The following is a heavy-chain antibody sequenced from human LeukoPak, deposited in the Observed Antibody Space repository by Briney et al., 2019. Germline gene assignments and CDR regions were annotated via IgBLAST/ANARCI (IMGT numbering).Heavy chain of an antibody. CDR2: IIPMFGIA. J-gene: IGHJ6*02. CDR1: GGTFNIYA. CDR3: ARHPALSGYDLDPYYYGMDV. D-gene: IGHD5-12*01. Sequence: GASVKVSFTASGGTFNIYAISWVRQAPGQGVEWMGRIIPMFGIANYAQKLQGRVTITSHHSTSTAYMELSSLRSQDTAVYYCARHPALSGYDLDPYYYGMDVWGQGTPVTVSS. V-gene: IGHV1-69*10.